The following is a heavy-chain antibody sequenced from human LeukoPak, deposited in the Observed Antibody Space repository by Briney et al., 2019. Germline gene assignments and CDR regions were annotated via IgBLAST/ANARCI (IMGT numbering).Heavy chain of an antibody. J-gene: IGHJ4*02. CDR1: GFTVSSNS. D-gene: IGHD4-17*01. CDR3: ARRAGEYSHPYDY. Sequence: GGSLRLSCTVSGFTVSSNSMSWVRQAPGKGLEWVSFIYSGGNTLYSDSVKGRFTISRDNSKNTLYLQMNSLRAEDTAVYYCARRAGEYSHPYDYWGQGTLVIVSS. V-gene: IGHV3-53*01. CDR2: IYSGGNT.